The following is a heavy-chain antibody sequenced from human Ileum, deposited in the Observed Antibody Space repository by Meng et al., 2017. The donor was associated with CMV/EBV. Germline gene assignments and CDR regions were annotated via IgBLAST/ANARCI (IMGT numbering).Heavy chain of an antibody. J-gene: IGHJ6*02. CDR1: GYTFTSYG. Sequence: ASVKVSCKASGYTFTSYGISWVRQAPGQGLEWMGWISAYNGNTNYAQKLQGRVTMTTDTSTSTAYMELRSLRSDDTAVYYCAKGGYSDYGYQYYGLDVWGRGTTVTVSS. CDR3: AKGGYSDYGYQYYGLDV. D-gene: IGHD5-12*01. CDR2: ISAYNGNT. V-gene: IGHV1-18*01.